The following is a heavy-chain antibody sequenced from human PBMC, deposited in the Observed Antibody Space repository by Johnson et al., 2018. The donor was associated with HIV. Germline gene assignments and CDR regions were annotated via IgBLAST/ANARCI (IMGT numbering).Heavy chain of an antibody. CDR2: ISWNSGSI. Sequence: VQLVESGGGVVRPGGSLRLSCAASGFRFDDYGMTWVRQAPGKGLEWVSGISWNSGSIGYADSVKGRFTISRENAKNSLYLQMDSLRAGDTALYYCARANRDYYGSGGVGAFDIWGQGTMVTVSS. CDR1: GFRFDDYG. V-gene: IGHV3-20*04. J-gene: IGHJ3*02. D-gene: IGHD3-10*01. CDR3: ARANRDYYGSGGVGAFDI.